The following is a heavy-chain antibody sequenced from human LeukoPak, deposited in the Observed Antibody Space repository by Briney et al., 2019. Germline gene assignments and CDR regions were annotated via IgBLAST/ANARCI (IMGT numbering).Heavy chain of an antibody. J-gene: IGHJ4*02. CDR2: ISSSGSTI. CDR1: GFTFSSYE. CDR3: ARVRGTGTYTNFDY. D-gene: IGHD1-7*01. Sequence: GESLRLSCAASGFTFSSYEMNWVRQAPGKGLEWVSYISSSGSTIYYADSVKGRFTISRDNAKNSLYLQMNSLRAEDTAVYYCARVRGTGTYTNFDYWGQGTLVTVSS. V-gene: IGHV3-48*03.